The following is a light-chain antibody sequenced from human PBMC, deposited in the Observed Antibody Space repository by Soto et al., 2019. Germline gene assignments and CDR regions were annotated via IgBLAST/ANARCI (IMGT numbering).Light chain of an antibody. J-gene: IGKJ1*01. CDR1: QGINSY. CDR2: EAS. V-gene: IGKV1-8*01. CDR3: QQYNSYSPT. Sequence: AIRMTQSPSSLSASTGDRVTITCRASQGINSYLAWYQQKPGKAPKLLIYEASSLESGVPSRFSGSGSGTEFTLTISSLQPDDFATYYCQQYNSYSPTFGQGTKVDIK.